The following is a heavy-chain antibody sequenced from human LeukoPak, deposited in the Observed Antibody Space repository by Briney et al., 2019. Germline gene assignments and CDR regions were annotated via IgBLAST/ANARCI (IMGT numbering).Heavy chain of an antibody. CDR1: GYSISSGYY. D-gene: IGHD5-12*01. CDR2: ISSSGNT. CDR3: ARDLGYSGFDWAP. Sequence: SETLSLTCSVSGYSISSGYYWGWIRQPPGKRLEWVGSISSSGNTYYNPTLKSRVTISVDTSKNQFSLNLTSVTAADAAVYYCARDLGYSGFDWAPWGQGTLVTVSS. J-gene: IGHJ5*02. V-gene: IGHV4-38-2*02.